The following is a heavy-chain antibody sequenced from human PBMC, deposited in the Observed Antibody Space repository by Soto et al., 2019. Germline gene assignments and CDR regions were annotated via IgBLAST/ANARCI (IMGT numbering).Heavy chain of an antibody. CDR2: IYYSGST. V-gene: IGHV4-39*01. CDR1: GGSISSSSYY. D-gene: IGHD2-15*01. Sequence: SETLSLTCTVSGGSISSSSYYWGWIRQPPGKGLEWIGSIYYSGSTYYNPSLKSRVTISVDTSKNQFSLKLSSVTAADTAVYYCARRALYCSGGSCAGFDPWGQGTLVTVSS. J-gene: IGHJ5*02. CDR3: ARRALYCSGGSCAGFDP.